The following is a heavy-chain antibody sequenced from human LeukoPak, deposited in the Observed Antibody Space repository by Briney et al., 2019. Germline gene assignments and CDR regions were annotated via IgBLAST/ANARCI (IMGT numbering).Heavy chain of an antibody. CDR2: ISFNSGSDT. V-gene: IGHV3-11*06. Sequence: GESLRLSCAASGFPFSDWYMTWIRQAPGKGLEWVSYISFNSGSDTNYAESVKGRITISRDNAKNSLYLQMNSLRAEDAAVYYCARDETPTNGYDSYDFWGQGTLVTVST. J-gene: IGHJ4*02. CDR1: GFPFSDWY. CDR3: ARDETPTNGYDSYDF. D-gene: IGHD5-12*01.